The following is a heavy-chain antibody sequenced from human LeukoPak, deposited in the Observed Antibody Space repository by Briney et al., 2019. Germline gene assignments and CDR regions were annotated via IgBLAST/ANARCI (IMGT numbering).Heavy chain of an antibody. CDR3: ARGYYDYVWGSSDY. V-gene: IGHV1-18*04. J-gene: IGHJ4*02. Sequence: ASVKVSCKASGYTFTGYYMHWVRQAPGQGLEWMGWISAYNAKTNYAQKVQDRVTMTTDSSTSTAYMELRSLRSDDTAVYYCARGYYDYVWGSSDYWGQGTLVTVSS. D-gene: IGHD3-16*01. CDR1: GYTFTGYY. CDR2: ISAYNAKT.